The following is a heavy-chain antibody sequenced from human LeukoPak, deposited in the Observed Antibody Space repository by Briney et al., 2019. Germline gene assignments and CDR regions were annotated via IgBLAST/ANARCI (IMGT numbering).Heavy chain of an antibody. V-gene: IGHV3-30*14. Sequence: PGGSLRLSCAASGFTFSNYAMHWVRQAPGKGLEWVAVISYDGHYKYYADSMKGRFTISRDNSKNTLYLQVNSLRAEDTAMYYCARNILFAFDIWGQGTMVTVSS. CDR1: GFTFSNYA. CDR3: ARNILFAFDI. D-gene: IGHD2/OR15-2a*01. CDR2: ISYDGHYK. J-gene: IGHJ3*02.